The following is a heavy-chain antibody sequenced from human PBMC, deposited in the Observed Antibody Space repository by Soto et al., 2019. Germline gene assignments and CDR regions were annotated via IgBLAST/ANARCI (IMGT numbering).Heavy chain of an antibody. CDR2: IYPDDSDT. Sequence: GESLKIPRQGSGYSFTSYWIGWVRQMPGKGLEWMGIIYPDDSDTRYSPSFQGQLHISAHNSISTAYLQGRSLKASETAMYYCARFFWELPPREYYYYGMDVWGQGTTVTVSS. V-gene: IGHV5-51*01. J-gene: IGHJ6*02. CDR1: GYSFTSYW. D-gene: IGHD3-10*01. CDR3: ARFFWELPPREYYYYGMDV.